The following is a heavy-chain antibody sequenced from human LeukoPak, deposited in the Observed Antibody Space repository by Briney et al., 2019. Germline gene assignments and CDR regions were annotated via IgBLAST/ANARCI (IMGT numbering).Heavy chain of an antibody. Sequence: PGRSLRLSCAVSGFTFSDYYMSWIRQAPGKGLEWLSYISGSGSSTYYADSVRGRFTISRDNSQNSLYLQMNSPRTEDTAVYYCAKRRDYFDYWGQGALVTVSS. J-gene: IGHJ4*02. V-gene: IGHV3-11*01. CDR2: ISGSGSST. CDR1: GFTFSDYY. CDR3: AKRRDYFDY.